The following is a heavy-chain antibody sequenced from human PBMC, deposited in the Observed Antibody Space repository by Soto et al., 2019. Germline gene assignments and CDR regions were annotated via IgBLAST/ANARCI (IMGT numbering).Heavy chain of an antibody. CDR2: INPSGGST. V-gene: IGHV1-46*01. CDR1: GYTFTSYY. J-gene: IGHJ5*02. D-gene: IGHD3-3*01. Sequence: GASVKVSCKASGYTFTSYYMHWVRQAPGQGLEWMGIINPSGGSTSYAQKFQGRVTMTRDTSTSTVYMELSSLRSEDTAVYYCARDYSITIFGVVTFWFDPWGQGTLVTVS. CDR3: ARDYSITIFGVVTFWFDP.